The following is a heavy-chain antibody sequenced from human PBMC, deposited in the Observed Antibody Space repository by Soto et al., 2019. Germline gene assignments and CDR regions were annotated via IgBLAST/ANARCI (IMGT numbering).Heavy chain of an antibody. CDR2: MNPNSGNT. Sequence: QVQLVQSGAEAKKPGASVKVSCKASGYTFTSYDINWVRQATGQGLEWMGWMNPNSGNTGYAQKFQGRVTMTRNTSISTAYMELRSLRSEATAVYYCARGITIFGVAPPWGQGTLVTVSS. V-gene: IGHV1-8*01. CDR1: GYTFTSYD. J-gene: IGHJ5*02. CDR3: ARGITIFGVAPP. D-gene: IGHD3-3*01.